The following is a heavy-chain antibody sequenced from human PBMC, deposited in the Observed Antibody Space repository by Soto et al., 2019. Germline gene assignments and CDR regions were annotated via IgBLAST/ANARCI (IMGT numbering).Heavy chain of an antibody. CDR3: ARDHFQYCGGDCRQYFQH. J-gene: IGHJ1*01. V-gene: IGHV3-30-3*01. CDR2: MSYDGCNK. CDR1: GFTFSSYG. D-gene: IGHD2-21*02. Sequence: GGSLRLSCAASGFTFSSYGMHWVSQAPGKGLEWVAVMSYDGCNKYYADSVKGRFTISRDNSKNTLYLQMNSLRAEGTAVYYCARDHFQYCGGDCRQYFQHWGQGTLVTAPQ.